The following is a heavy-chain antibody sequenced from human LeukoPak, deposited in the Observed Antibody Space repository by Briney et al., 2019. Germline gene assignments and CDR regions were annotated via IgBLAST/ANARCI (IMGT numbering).Heavy chain of an antibody. Sequence: SETLSLTCIVSGDSIRSGYYYWSWIRQPAGKGLEWIGRSYTGGGTANYNPSLKSRVTISVDTSKNQFSLMLNSVTAADTAVYYCARVTGYMIEDYFDYWGQGILVTVSS. V-gene: IGHV4-61*02. J-gene: IGHJ4*02. CDR2: SYTGGGT. CDR3: ARVTGYMIEDYFDY. D-gene: IGHD3-9*01. CDR1: GDSIRSGYYY.